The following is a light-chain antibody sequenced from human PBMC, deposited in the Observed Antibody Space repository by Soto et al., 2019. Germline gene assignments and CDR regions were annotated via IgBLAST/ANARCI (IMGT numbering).Light chain of an antibody. CDR3: QQSYSTPPT. CDR1: QSMSSY. Sequence: DIQMTQSPSSLSASVGDRVTITCRASQSMSSYLNWYQQKPGKAPKLLIYAASSLQSGVPSRFSGSGSGTDFTLNISSLQPEDFATYYCQQSYSTPPTFGQGTKVEIK. V-gene: IGKV1-39*01. J-gene: IGKJ1*01. CDR2: AAS.